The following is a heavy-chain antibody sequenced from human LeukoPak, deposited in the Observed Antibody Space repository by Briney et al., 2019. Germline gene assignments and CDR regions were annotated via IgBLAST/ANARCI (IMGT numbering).Heavy chain of an antibody. D-gene: IGHD1-26*01. Sequence: GGSLRLSCAASGFTLSSYAMSWVRQAPGKGLEWVSAISGSGGSTYYADSVKGRFTIPRDNSKNTLYLQMNSLRAEDTAVYYCAKDAYSGSYLATFDYWGQGTLVTVSS. CDR1: GFTLSSYA. V-gene: IGHV3-23*01. J-gene: IGHJ4*02. CDR3: AKDAYSGSYLATFDY. CDR2: ISGSGGST.